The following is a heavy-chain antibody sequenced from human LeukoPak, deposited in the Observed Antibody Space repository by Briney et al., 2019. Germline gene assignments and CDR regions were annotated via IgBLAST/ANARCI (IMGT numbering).Heavy chain of an antibody. J-gene: IGHJ4*02. D-gene: IGHD3-10*01. Sequence: PSETLSLTCTVSGGSISSYYWSWIRQPPGKGLEWIGYIYYSGSTNYNPSLKSRVTISVDTSKNQFSLKLRSVTAADTAVYYCARVAPISDSGNYYKSLGYWGQGTLVTVSS. CDR1: GGSISSYY. CDR2: IYYSGST. CDR3: ARVAPISDSGNYYKSLGY. V-gene: IGHV4-59*08.